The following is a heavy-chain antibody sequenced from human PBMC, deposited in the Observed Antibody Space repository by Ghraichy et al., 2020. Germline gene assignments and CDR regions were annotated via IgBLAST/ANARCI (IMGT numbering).Heavy chain of an antibody. D-gene: IGHD4-11*01. Sequence: GGSLRLSCAASGFTFSSYGMHWVRQAPGKGLEWVAVISYDGSNKYYADSVKGRFTISRDNSKNTLYLQMNSLRVEDTAVYYCAKDPDSNYNYDYYGMDVWGQGTTVTVSS. CDR1: GFTFSSYG. V-gene: IGHV3-30*18. J-gene: IGHJ6*02. CDR2: ISYDGSNK. CDR3: AKDPDSNYNYDYYGMDV.